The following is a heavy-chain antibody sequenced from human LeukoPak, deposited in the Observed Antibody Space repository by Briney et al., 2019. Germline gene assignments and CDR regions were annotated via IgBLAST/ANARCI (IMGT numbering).Heavy chain of an antibody. J-gene: IGHJ4*02. V-gene: IGHV1-46*01. CDR1: GYTFTSNY. CDR3: ARDQGGFDY. CDR2: IYPRDGST. Sequence: ASVNVSCKASGYTFTSNYIHWVRQAPGQGLEWIGMIYPRDGSTSYAQKFQGRVTVTRDTPTSTVHMELSGLRSEDTAVYYCARDQGGFDYWGQGTLVTVSS.